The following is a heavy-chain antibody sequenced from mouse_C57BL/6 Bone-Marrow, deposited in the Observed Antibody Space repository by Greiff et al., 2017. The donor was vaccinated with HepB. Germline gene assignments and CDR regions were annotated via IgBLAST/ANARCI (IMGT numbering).Heavy chain of an antibody. J-gene: IGHJ2*01. CDR2: ISSGGSYT. CDR3: ASDWFLSFDY. CDR1: GFTFSSYG. D-gene: IGHD2-2*01. Sequence: EVKLMESGGDLVKPGGSLKLSCAASGFTFSSYGMSWVRQTPDKRLEWVATISSGGSYTYYPDSVKGRFTISRDNAKNTLYLQMSSLKSEDTAMYYCASDWFLSFDYWGQGTTLTVSS. V-gene: IGHV5-6*01.